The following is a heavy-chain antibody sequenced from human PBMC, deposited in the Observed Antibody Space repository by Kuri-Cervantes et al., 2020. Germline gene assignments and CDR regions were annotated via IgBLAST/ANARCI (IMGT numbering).Heavy chain of an antibody. CDR2: IYPGNGDT. Sequence: VQLEQSGAELVKPGASVKISCKASGYAFSNSWINWVKQRPGEGLEWIGRIYPGNGDTKYNGKFKGKATLTADKSSSTAYMELSSLTSEDSSVYFCARACAFDYWGQGTTLTVSS. V-gene: IGHV1-69-2*01. J-gene: IGHJ4*01. CDR1: GYAFSNSW. CDR3: ARACAFDY.